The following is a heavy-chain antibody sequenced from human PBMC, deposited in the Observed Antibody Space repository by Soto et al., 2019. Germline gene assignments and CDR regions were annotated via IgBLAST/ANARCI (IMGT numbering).Heavy chain of an antibody. V-gene: IGHV3-23*01. Sequence: PGRSLRLSCAASGFTFSSYAMSWVRQAPGKGLEWVSAISGSAGSTYYADSVKGRFTISSDTSKTTLYLQMNSLRAEDTAVYYCAKPYSPYYYYDMDVWCQGTTVTVS. CDR3: AKPYSPYYYYDMDV. CDR1: GFTFSSYA. D-gene: IGHD4-4*01. CDR2: ISGSAGST. J-gene: IGHJ6*02.